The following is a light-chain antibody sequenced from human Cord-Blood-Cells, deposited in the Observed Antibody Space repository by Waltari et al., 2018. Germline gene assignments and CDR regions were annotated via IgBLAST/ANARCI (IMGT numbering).Light chain of an antibody. Sequence: QSALTQPRPVSGSPGQSVTISCTGTRRDVGGYNYVSWYQQHPGKAPKLMIYDVSKRPSGVPDRFSGSKSGNTASLTISGLQAEDEADYYCCSYAGSYTWVFGGGTKLTVL. V-gene: IGLV2-11*01. CDR2: DVS. CDR3: CSYAGSYTWV. J-gene: IGLJ3*02. CDR1: RRDVGGYNY.